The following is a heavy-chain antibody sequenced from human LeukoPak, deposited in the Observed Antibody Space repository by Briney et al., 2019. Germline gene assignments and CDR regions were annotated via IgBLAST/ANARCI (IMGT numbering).Heavy chain of an antibody. V-gene: IGHV3-23*01. D-gene: IGHD2-8*02. J-gene: IGHJ4*02. Sequence: PGGSLRLSCEASGFAFSTYAMRWVRQAPGKGLQWVSGISSSDGGSYYTGSVEGRFAISRDNSKNTVYLQMNNLRAEDTAVYYCAKCMSESGVCLNFDHWGQGTLVAVSS. CDR1: GFAFSTYA. CDR2: ISSSDGGS. CDR3: AKCMSESGVCLNFDH.